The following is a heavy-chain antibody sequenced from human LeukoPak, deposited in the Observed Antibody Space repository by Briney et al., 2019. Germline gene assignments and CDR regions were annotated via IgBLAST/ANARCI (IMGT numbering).Heavy chain of an antibody. J-gene: IGHJ4*02. V-gene: IGHV3-20*04. Sequence: GGSLRLSCAASGFTFDDYGMSWVRQAPGKGLEWVSGINWNGGSTGYADSVKGRLTISRDNSKNTLFLQMNSLRAEDTAVYYCARGMISISQPLYFDYWGQGTLVTVSS. CDR3: ARGMISISQPLYFDY. D-gene: IGHD3-9*01. CDR2: INWNGGST. CDR1: GFTFDDYG.